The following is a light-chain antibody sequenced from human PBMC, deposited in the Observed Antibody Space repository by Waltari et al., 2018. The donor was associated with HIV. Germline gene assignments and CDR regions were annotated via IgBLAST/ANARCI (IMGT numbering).Light chain of an antibody. CDR3: QVWDSRRDHWV. CDR2: DDS. Sequence: SYVLTQPPSVSLAPGKTARITCEGDNIARKNVHWYQQKPGQVPVLVIYDDSDRPSGLPERVSGSNSGNTATLTISRGEAGDEADYYCQVWDSRRDHWVFGGGTKLTVL. CDR1: NIARKN. V-gene: IGLV3-21*03. J-gene: IGLJ3*02.